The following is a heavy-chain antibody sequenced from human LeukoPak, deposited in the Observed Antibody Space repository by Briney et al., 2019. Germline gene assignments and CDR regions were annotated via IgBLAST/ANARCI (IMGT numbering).Heavy chain of an antibody. Sequence: GGSLRLSCAASGFTFSSYAMSWVRQAPGKGLEWVSAISGTAGSTYYADSVKGRFTISRDNSKNTLYLQMNSLRAEDMAVYYCARDVTSTELPPETLWFDPWGQGTLVTVSS. CDR1: GFTFSSYA. V-gene: IGHV3-23*01. CDR3: ARDVTSTELPPETLWFDP. J-gene: IGHJ5*02. CDR2: ISGTAGST. D-gene: IGHD1-26*01.